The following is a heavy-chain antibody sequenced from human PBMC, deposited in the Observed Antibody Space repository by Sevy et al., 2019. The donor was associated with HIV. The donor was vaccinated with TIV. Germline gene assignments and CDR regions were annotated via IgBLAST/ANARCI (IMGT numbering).Heavy chain of an antibody. Sequence: GGSLRLSCAASGFTFSSYEMNWVRQAPGKGLEWVSYISSSGSTIYYADSVKGRFTISRDNAKNSLYLQMNSLRAEDTAVYYCARVCWGSSWYIASYYYGMDVWGQGTTVTVSS. J-gene: IGHJ6*02. CDR1: GFTFSSYE. CDR3: ARVCWGSSWYIASYYYGMDV. V-gene: IGHV3-48*03. D-gene: IGHD6-13*01. CDR2: ISSSGSTI.